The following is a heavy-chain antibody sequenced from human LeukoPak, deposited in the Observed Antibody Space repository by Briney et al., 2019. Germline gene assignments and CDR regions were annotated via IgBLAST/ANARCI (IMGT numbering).Heavy chain of an antibody. Sequence: SETLSLTCTVSGGSISSYYWSWIRQPAGKGLEWIGRIYTSGSTNYNPSLKSRVTMSVDTSKNQFSLKLSSVTAADTAVYYCARGACVAARQCAFDIWGQGTMVTVSS. D-gene: IGHD6-6*01. J-gene: IGHJ3*02. V-gene: IGHV4-4*07. CDR1: GGSISSYY. CDR3: ARGACVAARQCAFDI. CDR2: IYTSGST.